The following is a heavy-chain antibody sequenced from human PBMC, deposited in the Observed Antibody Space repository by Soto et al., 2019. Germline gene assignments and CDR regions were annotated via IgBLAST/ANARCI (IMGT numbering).Heavy chain of an antibody. J-gene: IGHJ4*02. V-gene: IGHV4-39*01. Sequence: QLQLQESGPGLVKPSETLSLTCTVSGGSISSSSYYWGWIRQPPGKGMEWIGSIYYSGSIYYNLSLKSRVTISVDTSKKQCSMKVSYVTGGDTAVYYCASPRWNYNYWGQGTRVTVSS. D-gene: IGHD1-7*01. CDR3: ASPRWNYNY. CDR2: IYYSGSI. CDR1: GGSISSSSYY.